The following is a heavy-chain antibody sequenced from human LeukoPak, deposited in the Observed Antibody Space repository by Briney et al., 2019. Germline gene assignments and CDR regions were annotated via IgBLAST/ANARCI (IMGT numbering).Heavy chain of an antibody. V-gene: IGHV3-53*01. J-gene: IGHJ3*02. CDR2: IYSGGST. CDR1: GFTVSSNY. CDR3: ARDVGILSRKDAFDI. D-gene: IGHD3-9*01. Sequence: GGSLRLSCAASGFTVSSNYMSWVRQAPGKGLEWVSVIYSGGSTYYADSVKGRFTTSRDNSKNTLYLQMNSLRAEDTAVYYCARDVGILSRKDAFDIWGQGTMVTVSS.